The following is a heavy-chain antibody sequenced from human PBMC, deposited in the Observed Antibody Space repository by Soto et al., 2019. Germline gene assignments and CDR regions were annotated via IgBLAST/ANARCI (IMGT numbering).Heavy chain of an antibody. CDR3: VRRVSGDYDY. Sequence: EVQLAESGGGMVQPGGSLRLSCVASGFTFSSYDMHWVRQAPGKGLEYVSSISSNGGTTYYGNSVKGRFTISRDNSKNTLYLRMGSLRAEYMAVYYCVRRVSGDYDYWGQGALVTVSS. D-gene: IGHD3-10*01. V-gene: IGHV3-64*01. CDR2: ISSNGGTT. J-gene: IGHJ4*02. CDR1: GFTFSSYD.